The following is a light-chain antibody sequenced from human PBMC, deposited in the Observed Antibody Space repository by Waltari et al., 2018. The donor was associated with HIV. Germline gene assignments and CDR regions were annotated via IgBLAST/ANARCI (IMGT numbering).Light chain of an antibody. CDR1: TSDIGKYNY. CDR2: EVT. CDR3: SSYTGSNTVV. V-gene: IGLV2-14*01. J-gene: IGLJ2*01. Sequence: QSALTQPASVSGSPGQSITISCTGTTSDIGKYNYVSWYQQYPGEAPKLLIYEVTNRPSGVSNRFSGSKSGNTASLTISGLQTEDEADYSCSSYTGSNTVVFGGGTKVTVL.